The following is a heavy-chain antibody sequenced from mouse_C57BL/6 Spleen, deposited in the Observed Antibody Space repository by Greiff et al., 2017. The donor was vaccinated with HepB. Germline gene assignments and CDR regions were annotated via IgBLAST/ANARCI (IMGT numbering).Heavy chain of an antibody. V-gene: IGHV1-55*01. J-gene: IGHJ2*01. CDR1: GYTFTSYW. D-gene: IGHD1-1*01. Sequence: QVQLQQPGAELVKPGASVKMSCKASGYTFTSYWITWVKQRPGQGLEWIGDIYPGSGSTNYNEKFKSKATLTVDTSTSTAYMQLSSLTSEDSAVYYCARRGHYYGSSPDSSGHYFDYWGQGTTLTVSS. CDR3: ARRGHYYGSSPDSSGHYFDY. CDR2: IYPGSGST.